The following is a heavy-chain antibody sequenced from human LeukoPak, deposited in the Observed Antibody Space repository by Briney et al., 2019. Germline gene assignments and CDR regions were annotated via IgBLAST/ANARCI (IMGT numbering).Heavy chain of an antibody. D-gene: IGHD3-22*01. CDR1: GFTFSSSW. Sequence: GGSLGLSCAASGFTFSSSWMSWVRQAPGKGLEWVANIKQDGSEKHYVDSVKGRFTISRDNAKNSLYLQMNSLRAEDTAMYYCARVDYYDKYAFDIWGQGTMVTVSS. CDR3: ARVDYYDKYAFDI. CDR2: IKQDGSEK. V-gene: IGHV3-7*01. J-gene: IGHJ3*02.